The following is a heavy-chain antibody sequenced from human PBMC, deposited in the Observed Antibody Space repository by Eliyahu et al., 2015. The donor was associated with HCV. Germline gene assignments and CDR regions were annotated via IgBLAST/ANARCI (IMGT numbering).Heavy chain of an antibody. CDR3: ARDTLRGLRDFDVDY. CDR1: AYTFTSXG. CDR2: ISGYNGNT. Sequence: QVQLVQSGAEVKKPGASXXVSCXAPAYTFTSXGFSWVRQAPGQGLEWMGWISGYNGNTNXXQRLQGRVTMTIDTSTSTAYMELRSLRSDDTAVYYCARDTLRGLRDFDVDYWGQGTLVTVSS. V-gene: IGHV1-18*01. D-gene: IGHD3-9*01. J-gene: IGHJ4*02.